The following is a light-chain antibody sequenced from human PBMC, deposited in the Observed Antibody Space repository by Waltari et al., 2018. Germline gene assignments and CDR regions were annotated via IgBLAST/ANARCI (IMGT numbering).Light chain of an antibody. V-gene: IGKV1-39*01. J-gene: IGKJ1*01. CDR1: QKISSY. Sequence: DIQMTQSPSSLSASVEDRVTITCRASQKISSYLNWYQQKPGTAPRLLIYDASSLQSGVPSRFSGSGSWTDFTLTISSLQPEDFGTYYCQQTYTTPRTFGQGTKVETK. CDR3: QQTYTTPRT. CDR2: DAS.